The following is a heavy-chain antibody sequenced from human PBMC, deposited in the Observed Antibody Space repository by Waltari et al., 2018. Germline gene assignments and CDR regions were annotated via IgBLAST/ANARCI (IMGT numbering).Heavy chain of an antibody. CDR1: GYSFTDNY. J-gene: IGHJ3*01. Sequence: QVQLVQSGAEVKKSGASVTVSCKASGYSFTDNYIPWVRQAPGQGLGWMGWINPKSGGTKDAQKFQGRVTMTRDTSISTAYMEGSRLRSDETAVYYCARDRGVGATSDAFDVWSQGTMVAVSS. V-gene: IGHV1-2*02. CDR3: ARDRGVGATSDAFDV. CDR2: INPKSGGT. D-gene: IGHD1-26*01.